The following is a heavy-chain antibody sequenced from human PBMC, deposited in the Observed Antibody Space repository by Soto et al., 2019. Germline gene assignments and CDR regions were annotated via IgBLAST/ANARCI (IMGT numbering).Heavy chain of an antibody. D-gene: IGHD5-12*01. CDR3: ALKGDGYRGFKY. J-gene: IGHJ4*02. CDR1: GFSLSTSGVG. CDR2: IYWDDDK. V-gene: IGHV2-5*02. Sequence: QITLKESGPPLVKPTQTLTLTCTLSGFSLSTSGVGVGWIRQPPGKALEWLALIYWDDDKRYSAFLKSRLTITKDTSKNQVVLTLTNMDPVDTATYYCALKGDGYRGFKYWGQGTLVTVSS.